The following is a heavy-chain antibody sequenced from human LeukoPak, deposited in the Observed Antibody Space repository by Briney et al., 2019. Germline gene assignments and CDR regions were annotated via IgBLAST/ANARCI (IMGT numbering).Heavy chain of an antibody. D-gene: IGHD6-13*01. J-gene: IGHJ4*02. CDR2: VFDSGST. V-gene: IGHV4-59*01. CDR3: ARGYSSSWNYFNY. CDR1: GGSISNYW. Sequence: SETLSLTCTVSGGSISNYWWSWIRQPPGKGLEWIGYVFDSGSTNYNPSLKSRVTISVDTSKKQFSLKLSSVTAADTAVYYCARGYSSSWNYFNYWGQGTLVTVSS.